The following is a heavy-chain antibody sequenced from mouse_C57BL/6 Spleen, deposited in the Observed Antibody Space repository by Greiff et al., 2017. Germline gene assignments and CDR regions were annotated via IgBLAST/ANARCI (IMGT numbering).Heavy chain of an antibody. CDR2: LDPSDSYT. CDR3: ARRGAATGGYYFDY. Sequence: VQLQQPGAELVMPGASVKLSCKASGYTFTSYWMHWVKQRPGQGLEWIGELDPSDSYTNYNQKFKGKSTLTVDKSSSTAYMQLSSLTSEDSAVYYCARRGAATGGYYFDYWGQGTTLTVSS. V-gene: IGHV1-69*01. D-gene: IGHD3-3*01. J-gene: IGHJ2*01. CDR1: GYTFTSYW.